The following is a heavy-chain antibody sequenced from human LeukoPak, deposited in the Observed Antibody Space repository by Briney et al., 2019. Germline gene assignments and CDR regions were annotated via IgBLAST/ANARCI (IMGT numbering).Heavy chain of an antibody. CDR2: INPNSGDT. CDR1: GYTFTGYY. V-gene: IGHV1-2*02. D-gene: IGHD5-24*01. Sequence: ASVKVSCKSSGYTFTGYYMHWVLQAPGQGREWMGWINPNSGDTNSAQKFQGRVTMTGDTSISTAYMELNRLISDDTAVYYCATINRRDGRGGFDYWGQGTLVTVSS. J-gene: IGHJ4*02. CDR3: ATINRRDGRGGFDY.